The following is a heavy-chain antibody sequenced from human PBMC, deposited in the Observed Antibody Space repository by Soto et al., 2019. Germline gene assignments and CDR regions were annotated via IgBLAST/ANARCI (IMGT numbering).Heavy chain of an antibody. D-gene: IGHD6-13*01. CDR1: GFTFSSYA. Sequence: PGGSLRLSCAASGFTFSSYAMSWVRQAPGKGLEWVSAISGSGGSTYYADSVKGRFTISRDNSKNTLYLQMNSLRAEDTAVYYCAKVIGSSWPNADNWFDPWGQGTLVTVSS. CDR2: ISGSGGST. CDR3: AKVIGSSWPNADNWFDP. V-gene: IGHV3-23*01. J-gene: IGHJ5*02.